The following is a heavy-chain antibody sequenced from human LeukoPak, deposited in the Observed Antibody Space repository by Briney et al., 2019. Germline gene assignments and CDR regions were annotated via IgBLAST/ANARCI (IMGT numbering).Heavy chain of an antibody. CDR1: GGSFSGYY. V-gene: IGHV4-34*01. CDR3: AGVVTRQFHYYYGMDV. CDR2: INHSGST. D-gene: IGHD4-23*01. J-gene: IGHJ6*02. Sequence: SETLSLTCAVYGGSFSGYYWSWIRQPPGKGLEWIGEINHSGSTNYNPSLKSRVTISVDTSKNQFSLKLSSVTAADTAVYYCAGVVTRQFHYYYGMDVWGQGTTVTVSS.